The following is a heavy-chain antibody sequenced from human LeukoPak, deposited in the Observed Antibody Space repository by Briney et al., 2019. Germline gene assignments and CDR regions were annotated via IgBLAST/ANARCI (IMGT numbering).Heavy chain of an antibody. J-gene: IGHJ6*02. CDR1: GGTFSSYA. Sequence: SVKVSCKASGGTFSSYAISWVRQAPGQGLEWMGGIIPIFGTANYAQKFQGRVTITADESTSTAYMELSSLRSEDTAVYYCARGGSAIFGVVLGNYGMDVWGQGTKVTVSS. V-gene: IGHV1-69*13. CDR3: ARGGSAIFGVVLGNYGMDV. CDR2: IIPIFGTA. D-gene: IGHD3-3*01.